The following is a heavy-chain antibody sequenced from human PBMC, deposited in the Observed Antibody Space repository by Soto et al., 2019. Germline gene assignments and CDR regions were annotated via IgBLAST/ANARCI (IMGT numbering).Heavy chain of an antibody. CDR2: IIPIFGTA. V-gene: IGHV1-69*06. Sequence: SVKVSCKASGGTFSSYAISWVRQAPGQGLEWMGGIIPIFGTANYAQKFQGRVTITADKSTSTAYMELSSLRSEDTAVYYCARDILDSSSWYWFDPWGQGTLVTVSS. D-gene: IGHD6-13*01. CDR3: ARDILDSSSWYWFDP. J-gene: IGHJ5*02. CDR1: GGTFSSYA.